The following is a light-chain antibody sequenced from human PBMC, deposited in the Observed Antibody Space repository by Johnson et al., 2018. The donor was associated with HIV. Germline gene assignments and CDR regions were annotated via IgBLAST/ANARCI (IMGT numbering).Light chain of an antibody. Sequence: QSVLTQPPSVSAAPGQKVTISCSGSSSNIGNNYVSWYQQLPGTAPKLLIYDNNKRPSGIPDRFSGSKSGTSATLGITGLPTGDDADYYCGTGDISLSVGYVFRTGTKVTVL. J-gene: IGLJ1*01. CDR2: DNN. CDR1: SSNIGNNY. V-gene: IGLV1-51*01. CDR3: GTGDISLSVGYV.